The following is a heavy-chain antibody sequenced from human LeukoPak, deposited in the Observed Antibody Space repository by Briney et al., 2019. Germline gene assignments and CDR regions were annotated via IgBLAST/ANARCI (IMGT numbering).Heavy chain of an antibody. V-gene: IGHV3-48*01. CDR1: GFPLSSYN. D-gene: IGHD2-15*01. CDR3: VRVKGSYFDY. J-gene: IGHJ4*02. Sequence: GGSLRLSCAASGFPLSSYNINWVRQAPGKGLEWVSYISSSGSAIYYVDSVKGRFTVSRDNAKNSLFLQMNSPRAEDTAVYYCVRVKGSYFDYWGQGALVTVSS. CDR2: ISSSGSAI.